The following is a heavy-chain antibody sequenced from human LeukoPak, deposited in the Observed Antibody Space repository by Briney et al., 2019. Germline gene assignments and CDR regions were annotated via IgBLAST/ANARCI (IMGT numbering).Heavy chain of an antibody. D-gene: IGHD4-17*01. CDR3: ARHSFGDYIKYYYYMDV. Sequence: SETLSLTCTVSGGPISSSSYYWGWIRQPPGKGLEWIGTIYYSGNTYYNPSLKSRVTISVDTSKNQFSLKVSSVTASDTAVYYCARHSFGDYIKYYYYMDVWGKGTTVTVSS. J-gene: IGHJ6*03. CDR2: IYYSGNT. V-gene: IGHV4-39*01. CDR1: GGPISSSSYY.